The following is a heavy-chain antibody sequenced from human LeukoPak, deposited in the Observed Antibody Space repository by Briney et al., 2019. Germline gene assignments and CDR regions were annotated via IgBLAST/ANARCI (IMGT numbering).Heavy chain of an antibody. Sequence: PGGSLRLSCAASGFTFSTYWMTWVRQVPGKGLEWVANIKHDGSEKYYVDSVKGRFTISRDNAKNSLYLQMNSLRAEDTAVYYCARGSLYYYDSSGYYYGDYWGQGTLVTVSS. CDR2: IKHDGSEK. CDR1: GFTFSTYW. D-gene: IGHD3-22*01. V-gene: IGHV3-7*01. CDR3: ARGSLYYYDSSGYYYGDY. J-gene: IGHJ4*02.